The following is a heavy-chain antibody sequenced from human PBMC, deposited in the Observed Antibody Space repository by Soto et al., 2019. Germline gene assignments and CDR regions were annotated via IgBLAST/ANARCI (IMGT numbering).Heavy chain of an antibody. CDR3: AREGGGSSSWYTY. CDR2: IYYRGST. V-gene: IGHV4-59*01. D-gene: IGHD6-13*01. Sequence: ETLALTCTDAGGARSRYYWRWMRQPPGKGLEWIGYIYYRGSTNYNPSLKSRVTMSVDTSKSQFSLKLSSVTAADTAVYYCAREGGGSSSWYTYWGQGTLVTVSS. J-gene: IGHJ4*02. CDR1: GGARSRYY.